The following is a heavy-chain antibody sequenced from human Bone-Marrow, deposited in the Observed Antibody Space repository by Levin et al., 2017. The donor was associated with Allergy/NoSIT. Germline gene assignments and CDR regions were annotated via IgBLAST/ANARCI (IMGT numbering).Heavy chain of an antibody. V-gene: IGHV3-13*01. CDR1: GFTFSSYD. D-gene: IGHD1-26*01. CDR2: IGTAGDT. Sequence: GESLKISCAASGFTFSSYDMHWVRQATGKGLEWVSSIGTAGDTYYPGSVKGRFTISRENAKNSLYLQMNSLRVGDTAVYYCARGWVGATGFSYWGQGTRVTVSS. J-gene: IGHJ4*02. CDR3: ARGWVGATGFSY.